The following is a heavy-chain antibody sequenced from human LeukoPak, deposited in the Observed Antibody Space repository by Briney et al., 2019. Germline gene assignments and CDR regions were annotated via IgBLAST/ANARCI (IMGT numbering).Heavy chain of an antibody. J-gene: IGHJ4*02. CDR1: GGSINNYY. Sequence: SETLSLTCTVSGGSINNYYWSWIRQPPGKGLEGIGYIYYSGSTDYNPSLKSRVTISIDASKNQFSLRLRSVTAADTAVYYCARAAIGSNSEFDYWGQGTLVTVSS. CDR2: IYYSGST. CDR3: ARAAIGSNSEFDY. D-gene: IGHD4-23*01. V-gene: IGHV4-59*01.